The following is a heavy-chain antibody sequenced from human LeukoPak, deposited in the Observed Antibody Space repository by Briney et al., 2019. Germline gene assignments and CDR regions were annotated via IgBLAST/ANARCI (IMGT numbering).Heavy chain of an antibody. CDR1: GFSLRTYA. V-gene: IGHV3-23*01. CDR3: AKGLVVNDNYFDN. D-gene: IGHD2-15*01. CDR2: IGGSDDTT. J-gene: IGHJ4*02. Sequence: GGSLRLSCAASGFSLRTYAMNWVRQFPGEGLEWVSSIGGSDDTTYYADSVKGRFTISSDFSTNTVSLQMNSLRAEDTAVYFCAKGLVVNDNYFDNWGQGTLVTVSS.